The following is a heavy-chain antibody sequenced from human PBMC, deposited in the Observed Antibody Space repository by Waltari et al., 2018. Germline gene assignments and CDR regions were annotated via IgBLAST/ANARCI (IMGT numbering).Heavy chain of an antibody. CDR3: ARALPQYYDFWSGTALYFDY. V-gene: IGHV4-34*01. D-gene: IGHD3-3*01. J-gene: IGHJ4*02. Sequence: QVQLQQWGAGLLKPSETLSLTCAVYGGSFSGYYWSWIRQPPGKGLEWIGESNHSGSTNYNPSLKSRVTISVDTSKNQFSLKLSSVTAADTAVYYCARALPQYYDFWSGTALYFDYWGQGTLVTVSS. CDR1: GGSFSGYY. CDR2: SNHSGST.